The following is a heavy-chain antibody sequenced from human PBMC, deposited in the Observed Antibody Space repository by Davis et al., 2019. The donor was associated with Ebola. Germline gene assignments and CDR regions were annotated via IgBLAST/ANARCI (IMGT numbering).Heavy chain of an antibody. J-gene: IGHJ6*02. CDR1: GGSISSSNW. CDR2: IYHSGST. V-gene: IGHV4-4*02. CDR3: ARHSTRYYYYGMDV. D-gene: IGHD1-1*01. Sequence: SETLSLTCAVSGGSISSSNWWSWVRQPPGKGLEWIGEIYHSGSTNYNPSLKSRVTISVDTSKNQFSLKLSSVTAADTAVYYCARHSTRYYYYGMDVWGQGTTVTVSS.